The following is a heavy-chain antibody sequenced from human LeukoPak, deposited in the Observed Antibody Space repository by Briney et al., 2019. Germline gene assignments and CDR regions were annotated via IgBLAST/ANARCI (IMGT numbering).Heavy chain of an antibody. J-gene: IGHJ4*02. CDR3: ARPRSGGFIDY. D-gene: IGHD6-19*01. CDR1: GGSISSYY. V-gene: IGHV4-59*08. Sequence: ASETLSLTCTVSGGSISSYYWSWIRQPPGKGLEWIGYIHYSGSTTYNPSLKSRVTISVDTSKNQFSLKLSSVTAADTAVYYCARPRSGGFIDYWGQGTLVTVSS. CDR2: IHYSGST.